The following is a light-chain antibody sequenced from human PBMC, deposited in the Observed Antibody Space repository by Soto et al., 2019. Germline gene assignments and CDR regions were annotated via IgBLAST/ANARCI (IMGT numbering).Light chain of an antibody. CDR2: DAS. CDR1: QSISSY. Sequence: EIVLTQSPATLSLXXXXXATLSCRAXQSISSYLGWYQQKPGQAPRLLIYDASNRAAGIPARFSGSGAGTDITLTISSLEPEDFAVYYCQQRSKWPLTFGGGTKVEIK. J-gene: IGKJ4*01. V-gene: IGKV3-11*01. CDR3: QQRSKWPLT.